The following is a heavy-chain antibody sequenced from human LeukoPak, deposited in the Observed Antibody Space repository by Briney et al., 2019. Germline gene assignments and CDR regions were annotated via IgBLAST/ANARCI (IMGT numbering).Heavy chain of an antibody. CDR1: GFTFSTYA. V-gene: IGHV3-23*01. J-gene: IGHJ4*02. D-gene: IGHD2-2*01. CDR2: ISGSGDNGDNT. Sequence: GGSLRLSCAASGFTFSTYAMSWVRQAPGKGLEWVSAISGSGDNGDNTYYADSVKGQFTISRDNSKNTLYLQMNSLRTEDAAVYYCAKSGTTSWYLDYWGQGTLVTVSS. CDR3: AKSGTTSWYLDY.